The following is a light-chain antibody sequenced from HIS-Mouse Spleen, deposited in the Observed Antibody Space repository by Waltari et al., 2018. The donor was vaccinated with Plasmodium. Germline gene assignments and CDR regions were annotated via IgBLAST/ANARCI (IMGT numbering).Light chain of an antibody. J-gene: IGKJ3*01. CDR1: QSVSSN. V-gene: IGKV3-15*01. Sequence: EIVMTQSPATLSVSPGESATLSCRASQSVSSNLAWYKRKPGQAPRRLIYGASTRATGSPARFSGSGSGTEFTLTISSLQSEDFAVYYCQQYNNWSFTFGPGTKVDIK. CDR3: QQYNNWSFT. CDR2: GAS.